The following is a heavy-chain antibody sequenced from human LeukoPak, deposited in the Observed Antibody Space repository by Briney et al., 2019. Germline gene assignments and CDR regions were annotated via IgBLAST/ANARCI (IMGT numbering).Heavy chain of an antibody. CDR1: GFNFDDYV. V-gene: IGHV3-20*04. CDR2: INWNGGSR. D-gene: IGHD6-19*01. Sequence: GGSLRLSCAASGFNFDDYVMSWVRQAPGKGLEWVSGINWNGGSRGYADSVKGRFTISRDNAKNSLYLQMNSLRAEDTALYYCAKDYSSGWYYFDYWGQGTLVTVSS. J-gene: IGHJ4*02. CDR3: AKDYSSGWYYFDY.